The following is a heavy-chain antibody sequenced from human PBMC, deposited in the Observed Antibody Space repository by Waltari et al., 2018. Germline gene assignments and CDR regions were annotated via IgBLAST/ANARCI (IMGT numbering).Heavy chain of an antibody. J-gene: IGHJ4*02. Sequence: EVQLVESGGGLVQPGGSLRLSCAASGFTFSSYSMNWVRQAPGKGLEWVSYISSSSSTIYYADSVKGRFTISRDNAKNSLYLQMNSLRAEDTAVYYCARAPGYGDYLAPYLDLWGQGTLVTVSS. CDR2: ISSSSSTI. CDR1: GFTFSSYS. CDR3: ARAPGYGDYLAPYLDL. D-gene: IGHD4-17*01. V-gene: IGHV3-48*04.